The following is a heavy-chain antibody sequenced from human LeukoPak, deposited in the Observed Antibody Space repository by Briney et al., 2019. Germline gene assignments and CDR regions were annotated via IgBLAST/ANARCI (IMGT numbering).Heavy chain of an antibody. CDR1: GFSFRGYG. D-gene: IGHD3-10*01. J-gene: IGHJ4*02. Sequence: HPGGSLRLSCAASGFSFRGYGMHWVRQAPGRGLEYVSAISADGGTTDYLNSEKGRFTISRDNSKNTLYLQMGRLRSDDTAIYYCARGRGGPPFDFWGQGTVVTVAS. CDR2: ISADGGTT. CDR3: ARGRGGPPFDF. V-gene: IGHV3-64*01.